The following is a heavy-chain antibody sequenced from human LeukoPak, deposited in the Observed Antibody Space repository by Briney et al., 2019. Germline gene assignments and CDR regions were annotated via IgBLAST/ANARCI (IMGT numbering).Heavy chain of an antibody. CDR2: IYHSGST. V-gene: IGHV4-38-2*02. CDR1: GYSISSGYY. Sequence: PSETLSLTCTVSGYSISSGYYWGWIRQPPGKGLEWIGSIYHSGSTYYNPSLKSRVTISLDTSKKQLSLKQSSVTAADTAVYYCARGGGPLQSFDYWGQGTLVTVSS. J-gene: IGHJ4*02. CDR3: ARGGGPLQSFDY. D-gene: IGHD4-11*01.